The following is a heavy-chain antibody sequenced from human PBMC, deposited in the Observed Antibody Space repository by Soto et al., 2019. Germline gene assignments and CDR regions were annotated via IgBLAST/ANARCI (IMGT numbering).Heavy chain of an antibody. CDR3: AREGVHNYTEYYFDY. CDR2: ISGIRDYI. V-gene: IGHV3-21*06. Sequence: GGSLRLSCAASGFTFSDYPLHWFRRAPGKALEWVSSISGIRDYIRYADSVKGRFTISRDNAKTSLYLQMNSLTAEDTAVYYCAREGVHNYTEYYFDYWGQGTPVTVSS. CDR1: GFTFSDYP. J-gene: IGHJ4*02. D-gene: IGHD3-10*01.